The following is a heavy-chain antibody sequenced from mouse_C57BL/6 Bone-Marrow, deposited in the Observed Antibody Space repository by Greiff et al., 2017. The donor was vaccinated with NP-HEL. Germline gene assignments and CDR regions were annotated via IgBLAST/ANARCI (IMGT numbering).Heavy chain of an antibody. CDR1: GYTFTSYW. CDR2: IYPGSGST. V-gene: IGHV1-55*01. J-gene: IGHJ4*01. Sequence: VQLQQPGAELVKPGASVKMSCKASGYTFTSYWITWVKQRPGQGLEWIGDIYPGSGSTNYNAKFKSKATLTVDTSSSTAYMQLSSLTSEDSAVYYCAIEGSRIYYYAMDYWGQGTSVTVSS. CDR3: AIEGSRIYYYAMDY.